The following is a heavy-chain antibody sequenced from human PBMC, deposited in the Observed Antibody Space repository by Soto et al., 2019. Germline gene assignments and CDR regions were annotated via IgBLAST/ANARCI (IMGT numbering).Heavy chain of an antibody. V-gene: IGHV4-34*02. Sequence: QVQLQQWGAGLLKPSETLSLTCAVYGGSFSGYYWSWIRQSPKKGLEWIGEIDHTGSTNYNPSLKCRVSISMDTSKNQFSLRLSSVTAADTAVYYCARGKGYTGYDCFDPWGQGTLVTVSS. J-gene: IGHJ5*02. CDR3: ARGKGYTGYDCFDP. CDR2: IDHTGST. D-gene: IGHD5-12*01. CDR1: GGSFSGYY.